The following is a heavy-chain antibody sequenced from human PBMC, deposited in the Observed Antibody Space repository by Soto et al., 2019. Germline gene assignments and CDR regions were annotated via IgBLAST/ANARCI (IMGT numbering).Heavy chain of an antibody. CDR3: GRDKDWAFDY. J-gene: IGHJ4*02. CDR2: IFATSTPI. CDR1: GFTFSSYS. Sequence: EVQLVESGGGLVQPGGSLRLSCVASGFTFSSYSMVWVRQAPGKGLEWIAYIFATSTPIHYADSVKGRFTVSRDNTKNSLFLLMNSLRAEDTAIYYCGRDKDWAFDYWGQGTQVIVSS. D-gene: IGHD3-9*01. V-gene: IGHV3-48*04.